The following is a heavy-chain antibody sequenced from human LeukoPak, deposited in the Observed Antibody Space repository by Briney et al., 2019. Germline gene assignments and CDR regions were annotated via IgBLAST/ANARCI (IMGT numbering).Heavy chain of an antibody. CDR1: GFTFSSYG. V-gene: IGHV3-30*02. J-gene: IGHJ4*02. CDR3: AKGGFGEYPAGFDY. Sequence: PGGSLRLSCAASGFTFSSYGMHWVRQAPGKGLEWVAFIRYDGSNKYYADSVKGRFTISRDNAKNSLYLQTNSLRAEDTAVYYCAKGGFGEYPAGFDYWGQGTLVTVSS. CDR2: IRYDGSNK. D-gene: IGHD3-10*01.